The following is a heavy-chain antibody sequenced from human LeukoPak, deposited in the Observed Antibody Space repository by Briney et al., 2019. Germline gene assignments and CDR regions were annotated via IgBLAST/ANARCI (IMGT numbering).Heavy chain of an antibody. Sequence: SETLSLTCTVSGGSISGSSYYWGWIRQPPGKGLEWIGSIYYSGSTYYNPSLKSRVTISVDTSKNQFSLKLSSVTAADTAVYYCARDDLGATDCWGQGTLVTVSS. D-gene: IGHD1-26*01. CDR2: IYYSGST. CDR3: ARDDLGATDC. J-gene: IGHJ4*02. V-gene: IGHV4-39*07. CDR1: GGSISGSSYY.